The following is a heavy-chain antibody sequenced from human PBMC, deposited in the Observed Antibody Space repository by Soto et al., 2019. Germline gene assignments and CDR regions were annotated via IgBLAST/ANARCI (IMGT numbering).Heavy chain of an antibody. CDR1: GYPISRGYY. Sequence: SETLSLTCAVSGYPISRGYYWGWVRQPPGKGLEWIGSLHHSGTTYYNPSLKSRVTMSVDTSKNQLSLRLTSVTAADTAVYYCARDLREFVAKIYGDYWGPGALLTVYS. CDR3: ARDLREFVAKIYGDY. D-gene: IGHD5-12*01. J-gene: IGHJ4*02. V-gene: IGHV4-38-2*02. CDR2: LHHSGTT.